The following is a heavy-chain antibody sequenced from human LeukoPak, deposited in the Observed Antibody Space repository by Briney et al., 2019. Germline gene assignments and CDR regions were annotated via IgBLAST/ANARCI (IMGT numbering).Heavy chain of an antibody. J-gene: IGHJ4*02. CDR1: GGSISSSSYY. CDR2: IYYSGST. D-gene: IGHD3-16*01. V-gene: IGHV4-39*07. Sequence: SETLSLTCTVSGGSISSSSYYWGWIRQPPGKGLEWIGSIYYSGSTYYNPSLKSRVTISIDTSKNQFSLKLSSVTAADTAVYYCARAGGFFSPFGYWGQGTLVTVSS. CDR3: ARAGGFFSPFGY.